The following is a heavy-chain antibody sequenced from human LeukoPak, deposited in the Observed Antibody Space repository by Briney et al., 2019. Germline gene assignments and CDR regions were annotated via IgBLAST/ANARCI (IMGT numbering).Heavy chain of an antibody. V-gene: IGHV3-7*01. CDR2: IKQDGSEK. J-gene: IGHJ4*02. Sequence: QTGGSLRLSCVASGFTFSSDWMSWVRQAPGKGLEWVADIKQDGSEKYYVDSVKGRFTISRDNAKNSLYLQMNSLRAEDTAVYYCARTVIGTFTPLDYWGQGTLVTVSS. D-gene: IGHD3-16*02. CDR1: GFTFSSDW. CDR3: ARTVIGTFTPLDY.